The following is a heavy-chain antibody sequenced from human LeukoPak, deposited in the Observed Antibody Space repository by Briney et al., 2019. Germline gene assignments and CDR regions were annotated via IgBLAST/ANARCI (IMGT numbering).Heavy chain of an antibody. V-gene: IGHV1-2*06. CDR2: INPNSGDT. CDR3: ARGGTEASSGDY. J-gene: IGHJ4*02. CDR1: GYTFTNYY. Sequence: ASVKVSXKASGYTFTNYYIHWVRQAPGQGLEWMGRINPNSGDTNYAHKFQGRVTMTRDTSISTAYMELSRLRSDDTALYYCARGGTEASSGDYWGQGALVTVSS. D-gene: IGHD3-10*01.